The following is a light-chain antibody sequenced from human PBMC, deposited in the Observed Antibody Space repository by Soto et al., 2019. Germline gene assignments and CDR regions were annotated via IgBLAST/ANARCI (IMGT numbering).Light chain of an antibody. J-gene: IGKJ1*01. Sequence: EIWRTQAPATLSVSPGERATFSCRASQSVSSNYLAWYQQKPGQAPRLLIYGAFKRATGIPDRFSGSGSGTDFTLTISRMEPEDFAVYCCQQYGSSPRTFGQGTKVDIK. CDR1: QSVSSNY. V-gene: IGKV3-20*01. CDR3: QQYGSSPRT. CDR2: GAF.